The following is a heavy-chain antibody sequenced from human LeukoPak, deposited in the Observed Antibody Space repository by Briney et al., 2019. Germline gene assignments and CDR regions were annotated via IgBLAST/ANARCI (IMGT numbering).Heavy chain of an antibody. Sequence: GASVKVSCKASGYTFTSYYMHWVRQAPGQGLEWMGIINPSGGSTSYAQKFQGRVTMTRDTSTSTVYMELSSLRSEDTAVYYCASGRRVRYFDWKITSYGMDVWGQGTTVTVSS. CDR2: INPSGGST. D-gene: IGHD3-9*01. V-gene: IGHV1-46*01. CDR1: GYTFTSYY. J-gene: IGHJ6*02. CDR3: ASGRRVRYFDWKITSYGMDV.